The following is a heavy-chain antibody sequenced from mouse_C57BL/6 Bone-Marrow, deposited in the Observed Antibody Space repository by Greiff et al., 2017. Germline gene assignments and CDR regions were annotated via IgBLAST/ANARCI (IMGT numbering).Heavy chain of an antibody. CDR1: GYSFTGYY. D-gene: IGHD1-1*01. CDR2: INPSTGGT. Sequence: VQLKESGPELVKPGASVKISCKASGYSFTGYYMNWVKQSPEKSLEWIGEINPSTGGTTYNQKFKAKATLTVDKSSSTAYMQLKSLTSEDSAVYYCARHYYGSSWGFAYWGQGTLVTVSA. V-gene: IGHV1-42*01. CDR3: ARHYYGSSWGFAY. J-gene: IGHJ3*01.